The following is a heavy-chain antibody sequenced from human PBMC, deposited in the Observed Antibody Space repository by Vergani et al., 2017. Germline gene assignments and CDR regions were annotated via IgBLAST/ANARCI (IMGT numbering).Heavy chain of an antibody. CDR3: ARDPYYYDSSGYSTHFDY. CDR2: ISSYNGNT. J-gene: IGHJ4*02. V-gene: IGHV1-18*04. CDR1: GYTFTSYG. Sequence: QVQLVQSGAEVKKPGASVKVSCKASGYTFTSYGISWVRQAPGKGLEWMGWISSYNGNTNYAQKLQGRVTMTTDTSTSTAYMELRSLRSDDTAVYYCARDPYYYDSSGYSTHFDYWGQGTLVTVSA. D-gene: IGHD3-22*01.